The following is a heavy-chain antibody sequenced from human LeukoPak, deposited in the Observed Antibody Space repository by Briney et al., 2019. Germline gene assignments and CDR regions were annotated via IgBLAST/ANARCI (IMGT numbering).Heavy chain of an antibody. CDR2: ISGSGGTT. CDR3: AKGGRITMVRGVITDMDV. J-gene: IGHJ6*03. D-gene: IGHD3-10*01. V-gene: IGHV3-23*01. Sequence: PGGSLRLSCAASGFTFSSYAMSWVRQAPGKGLEWVSAISGSGGTTYYADSVKGRFTISRDNSKNTMYLQMNSLRAEDTAVYYCAKGGRITMVRGVITDMDVWGKGTTVTISS. CDR1: GFTFSSYA.